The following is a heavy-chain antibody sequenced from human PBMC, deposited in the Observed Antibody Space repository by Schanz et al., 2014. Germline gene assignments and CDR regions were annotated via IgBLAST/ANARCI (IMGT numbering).Heavy chain of an antibody. V-gene: IGHV3-53*01. Sequence: EVQLVESGGGLIQPGGSLRLSCAVSGFSVSTNYMSWARQAPGKGLEWISSLYINAGSTRYADSVKGRFFISRDSSKNTLFLQMNSLRADDKAIYFCARDEGRDGYNLAFDVWGQGTLVTVSS. CDR3: ARDEGRDGYNLAFDV. CDR1: GFSVSTNY. CDR2: LYINAGST. D-gene: IGHD2-21*01. J-gene: IGHJ3*01.